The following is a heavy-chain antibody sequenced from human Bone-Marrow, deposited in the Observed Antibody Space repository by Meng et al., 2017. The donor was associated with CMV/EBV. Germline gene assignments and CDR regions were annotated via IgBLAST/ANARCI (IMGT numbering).Heavy chain of an antibody. D-gene: IGHD2-2*01. CDR2: IWADGNNK. V-gene: IGHV3-33*06. CDR3: AKAAHTDCSTATCYPYGLDV. J-gene: IGHJ6*02. Sequence: GESLKISCAASGFTFSTSGMHWVRQAPGKGLQWVAVIWADGNNKYYGDSVKGRFTISRDNSKNTLYLQMDSLRAEDTAVYYCAKAAHTDCSTATCYPYGLDVWGQGTTVTVSS. CDR1: GFTFSTSG.